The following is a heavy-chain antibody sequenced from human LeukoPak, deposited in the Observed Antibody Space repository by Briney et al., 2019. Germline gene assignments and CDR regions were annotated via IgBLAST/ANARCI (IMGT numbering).Heavy chain of an antibody. J-gene: IGHJ4*02. CDR1: GGSISSYY. D-gene: IGHD2-2*01. CDR3: ARGVIDCSSTSCYDHFDY. V-gene: IGHV4-59*01. Sequence: SETLSLTCTVSGGSISSYYWSWIRQPQGKGLEWIGYIYYSGSTNYNPSLKSRVTISVDTSKNQFSLKLSSVTAADTAVYYCARGVIDCSSTSCYDHFDYWGQGTLVTVSS. CDR2: IYYSGST.